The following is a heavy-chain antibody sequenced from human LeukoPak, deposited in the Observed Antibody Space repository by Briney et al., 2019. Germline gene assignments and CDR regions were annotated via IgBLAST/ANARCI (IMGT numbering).Heavy chain of an antibody. D-gene: IGHD3-22*01. CDR3: ARFDSSGLYFDY. Sequence: SETLSLTCTVSGYSISSGYYWSWIRQPPGKGLEWIGYIYYSGSTYYNPSLKSRVTISVDTSKNQFSLKLSSVTAADTAVYYCARFDSSGLYFDYWGQGTLVTVSS. V-gene: IGHV4-30-4*08. J-gene: IGHJ4*02. CDR2: IYYSGST. CDR1: GYSISSGYY.